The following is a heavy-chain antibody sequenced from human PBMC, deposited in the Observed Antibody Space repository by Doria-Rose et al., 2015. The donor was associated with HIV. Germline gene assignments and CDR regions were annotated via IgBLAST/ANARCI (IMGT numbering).Heavy chain of an antibody. D-gene: IGHD1-1*01. J-gene: IGHJ6*02. CDR3: ARGLLRGGWNDVDYYYGMDV. V-gene: IGHV4-34*01. Sequence: QVQLQESGAGLVKPSETLSLTCAVFGGSFSGYYWSWIRQPPGKGLEWIGVITHSGSTNYNTSLKSRVTISLDTSKNLFSLKLSSVTAADTAVYYCARGLLRGGWNDVDYYYGMDVWGQGTTVTVSS. CDR2: ITHSGST. CDR1: GGSFSGYY.